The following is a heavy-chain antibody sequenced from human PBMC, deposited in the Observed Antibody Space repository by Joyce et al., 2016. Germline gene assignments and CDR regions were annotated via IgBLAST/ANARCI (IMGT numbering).Heavy chain of an antibody. Sequence: QLVESGGGVVKAGGCLRLSCEASGSTFSSSSMSWFRQAPGKGLEWVAAISATSYYIFHAETVRGRFTVSRDNAKKTLYLQMNSLRAEDSAVFYCARGGISYYYAMDVWGQGTTVTVSS. CDR3: ARGGISYYYAMDV. V-gene: IGHV3-21*01. CDR2: ISATSYYI. J-gene: IGHJ6*02. CDR1: GSTFSSSS. D-gene: IGHD3-16*01.